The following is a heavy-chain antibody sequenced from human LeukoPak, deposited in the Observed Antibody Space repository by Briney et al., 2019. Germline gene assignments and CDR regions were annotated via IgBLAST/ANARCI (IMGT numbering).Heavy chain of an antibody. CDR2: ISYEGSKK. Sequence: GGSLRLSCAASGFTFSSYGMHWVRQAPGKGLEGVAVISYEGSKKYNADSVKGRFTIHRDNSKNPPYLQMNRLRAEDTAVYYCAQGRLEPTTLYYYYYSGMDVWGQGTTLTLPS. J-gene: IGHJ6*02. D-gene: IGHD1-1*01. V-gene: IGHV3-30*18. CDR3: AQGRLEPTTLYYYYYSGMDV. CDR1: GFTFSSYG.